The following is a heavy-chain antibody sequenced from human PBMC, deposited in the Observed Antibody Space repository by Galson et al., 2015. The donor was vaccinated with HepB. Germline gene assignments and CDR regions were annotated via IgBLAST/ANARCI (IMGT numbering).Heavy chain of an antibody. Sequence: QVQLQESGPGLVKPSETLSLTCPVSGYSISSGYYWGWIRQPPGKGLEWIGSIYHSGSTYYNPSLKSRVTISVGTSKNQFSLKLSSVTVADTAVYYCARDPSFLPRWAFDIWGQETMVTVSS. CDR1: GYSISSGYY. CDR3: ARDPSFLPRWAFDI. D-gene: IGHD4-23*01. CDR2: IYHSGST. J-gene: IGHJ3*02. V-gene: IGHV4-38-2*02.